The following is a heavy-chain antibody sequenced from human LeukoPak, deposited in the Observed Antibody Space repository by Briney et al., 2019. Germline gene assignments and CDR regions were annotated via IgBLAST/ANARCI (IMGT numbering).Heavy chain of an antibody. Sequence: PGRSLRLSCAASGFTFSSYAMHWVRQAPGKGLEWIGRTRNRANSYTTEYAASVKGRFTISRDDSKNSLYLQMNSLKTEDTAVYYCARKRSPGAFDIWGQGTMVTVSS. CDR2: TRNRANSYTT. CDR3: ARKRSPGAFDI. V-gene: IGHV3-72*01. J-gene: IGHJ3*02. CDR1: GFTFSSYA.